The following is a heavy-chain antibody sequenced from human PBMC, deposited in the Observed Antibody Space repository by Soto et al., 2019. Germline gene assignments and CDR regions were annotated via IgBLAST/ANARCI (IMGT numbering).Heavy chain of an antibody. D-gene: IGHD1-26*01. CDR1: GGTFSSYT. CDR3: ARVEEPSYGMDV. J-gene: IGHJ6*02. Sequence: QVQLVQSGAEVKKPGSSVKVSCKASGGTFSSYTISWVRQAPGQGREWMGRIIPILGIANYAQKFQGRVTITADKSTSTAYMELSSLRSEDTAVYYCARVEEPSYGMDVWGQGTTGTGSS. CDR2: IIPILGIA. V-gene: IGHV1-69*02.